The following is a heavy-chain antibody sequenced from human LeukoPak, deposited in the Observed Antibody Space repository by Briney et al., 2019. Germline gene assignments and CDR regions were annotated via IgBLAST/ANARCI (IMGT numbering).Heavy chain of an antibody. J-gene: IGHJ5*02. CDR3: ARSLVWFDP. CDR1: GGSISSSSYY. V-gene: IGHV4-39*07. CDR2: IYYSGST. Sequence: PETVSLTCTVSGGSISSSSYYWGWIRQPPGEGLEWIGSIYYSGSTYYNPSLKSRVTISVDTSKNQFSLKLSSVTAADTAVYYCARSLVWFDPWGQGTLVTVSS.